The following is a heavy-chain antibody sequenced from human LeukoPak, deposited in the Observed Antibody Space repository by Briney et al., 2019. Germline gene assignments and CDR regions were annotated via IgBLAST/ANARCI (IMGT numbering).Heavy chain of an antibody. J-gene: IGHJ4*02. D-gene: IGHD6-13*01. Sequence: PSETLSLTCTVSGGSISSSNYYWGWIRQPPGKGLEWIGSIYYSGSTYYNPSLKSRVTISVDTSKNQFSLKLSSVTAADTAVYYCARRVAAAGHFDYWGQGTLVTVSS. CDR3: ARRVAAAGHFDY. CDR1: GGSISSSNYY. CDR2: IYYSGST. V-gene: IGHV4-39*01.